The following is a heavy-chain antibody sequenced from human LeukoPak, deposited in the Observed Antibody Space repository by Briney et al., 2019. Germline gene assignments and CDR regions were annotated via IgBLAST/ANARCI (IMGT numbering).Heavy chain of an antibody. CDR3: ARDSGERGSGSYLIAY. Sequence: ASVNVSCTASVYTFTGYHMHWVRQAPGQGPEWMGWINPNSGGTNYVQNFQSRFTMTRDTSIRTAYMELSRLRSDDTAVYYCARDSGERGSGSYLIAYWGQGTLVTVSS. CDR1: VYTFTGYH. CDR2: INPNSGGT. V-gene: IGHV1-2*02. J-gene: IGHJ4*02. D-gene: IGHD3-10*01.